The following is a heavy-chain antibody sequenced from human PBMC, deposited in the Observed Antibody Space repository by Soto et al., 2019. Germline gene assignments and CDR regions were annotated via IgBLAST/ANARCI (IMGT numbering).Heavy chain of an antibody. CDR2: INPNSGGT. J-gene: IGHJ4*02. Sequence: ASVKVCCKASGYTFTGYYMHWVRQAPGQGLEWMGWINPNSGGTNYAQNFQGWVTMTRDTSITTAYMELSRLRSDDTAVYCCARGGYSGYDFDYWGQGTLVTVSS. V-gene: IGHV1-2*04. CDR1: GYTFTGYY. D-gene: IGHD5-12*01. CDR3: ARGGYSGYDFDY.